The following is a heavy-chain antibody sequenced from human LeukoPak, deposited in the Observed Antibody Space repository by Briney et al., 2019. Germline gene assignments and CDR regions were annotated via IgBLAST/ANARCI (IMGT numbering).Heavy chain of an antibody. V-gene: IGHV3-23*01. CDR3: AKDRYCSTTRCYGDFDY. CDR1: GFTFSSYA. Sequence: GGSLRLSCAASGFTFSSYAMSWVRQAPGEGLEWVSVISGSGDSAFYADSVKGQFTISRDNSKNTLYLQINSLRAEDTAVYYCAKDRYCSTTRCYGDFDYWGQGTLVTVSS. J-gene: IGHJ4*02. D-gene: IGHD2-2*01. CDR2: ISGSGDSA.